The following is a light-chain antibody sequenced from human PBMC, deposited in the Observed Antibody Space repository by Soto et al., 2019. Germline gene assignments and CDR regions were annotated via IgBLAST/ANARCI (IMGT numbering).Light chain of an antibody. CDR1: SSDVGGYNY. CDR3: NSYAGSNNLV. Sequence: QSVLTQPPSASGSPGQSVTISCTGTSSDVGGYNYVSWYQQYPGKAPKLIIYEVSKRPSGVPDRFSGSKSGNTASQTVSGLQAEDEADYFCNSYAGSNNLVFGGGTKLTVL. V-gene: IGLV2-8*01. CDR2: EVS. J-gene: IGLJ2*01.